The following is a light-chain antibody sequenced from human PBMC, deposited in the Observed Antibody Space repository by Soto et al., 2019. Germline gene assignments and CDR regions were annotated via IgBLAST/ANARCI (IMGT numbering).Light chain of an antibody. J-gene: IGKJ2*03. CDR3: QQTYSPLNS. V-gene: IGKV1-39*01. Sequence: DIQVTQSPSSLSASVGDRVTITCRASQSIRTYLNWYQQRPGKPPKLLIHTASTLQSVVPSRFSGSGSGTDFTLTISSLQPEDFATYYCQQTYSPLNSFGLGTKLEIK. CDR1: QSIRTY. CDR2: TAS.